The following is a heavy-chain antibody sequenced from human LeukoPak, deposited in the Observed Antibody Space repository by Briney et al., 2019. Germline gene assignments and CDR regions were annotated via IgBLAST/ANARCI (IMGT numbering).Heavy chain of an antibody. CDR3: ARDGQENSSAAAFDI. V-gene: IGHV3-21*01. Sequence: PGGSLRLSCAASGFTFSSYSMNWVRQAPGKGLEWVSSISSSSSYIYYADSVKGRFTISRDNAKNSLYLQMNSLRAEDTAVYYCARDGQENSSAAAFDIWGQGTMVTVSS. D-gene: IGHD6-25*01. CDR1: GFTFSSYS. J-gene: IGHJ3*02. CDR2: ISSSSSYI.